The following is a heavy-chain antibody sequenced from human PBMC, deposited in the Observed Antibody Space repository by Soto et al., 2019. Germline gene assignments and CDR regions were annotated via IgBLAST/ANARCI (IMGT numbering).Heavy chain of an antibody. CDR3: ARARYYAMDV. V-gene: IGHV1-46*01. J-gene: IGHJ6*02. CDR2: INPNDDYT. CDR1: GYTFTYDL. Sequence: QAQLVQSGAEVKEPGASVKVSCKASGYTFTYDLMHWVRQAPGQGLEWVGIINPNDDYTAYAQKFQGRVTMTRDTSTSTVYMELGGLRLDDTATYYCARARYYAMDVWGQGTTVTVFS.